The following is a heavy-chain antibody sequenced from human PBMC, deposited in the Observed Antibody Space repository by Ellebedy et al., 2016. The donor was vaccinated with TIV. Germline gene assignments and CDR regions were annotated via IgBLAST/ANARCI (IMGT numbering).Heavy chain of an antibody. Sequence: AASVTVSCKASGYIFKKYGISWARQAPGQGLEWMGRVSAQNGHTNFAQKFQGRVLMTTDTSTNTAYMDLRSLRSDDTAIYYCARAVIEQWLVFDYWGQGTLVTVSS. V-gene: IGHV1-18*04. CDR2: VSAQNGHT. J-gene: IGHJ4*02. CDR3: ARAVIEQWLVFDY. D-gene: IGHD6-19*01. CDR1: GYIFKKYG.